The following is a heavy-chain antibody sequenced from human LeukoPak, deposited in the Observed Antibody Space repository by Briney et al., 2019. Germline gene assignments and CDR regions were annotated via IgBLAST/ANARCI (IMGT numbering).Heavy chain of an antibody. CDR2: INPNGGGI. CDR1: GYIFTGNY. CDR3: ARVQAATQDY. D-gene: IGHD2-15*01. V-gene: IGHV1-2*02. J-gene: IGHJ4*02. Sequence: ASVKVSCKASGYIFTGNYMHWVRQAPGQGLEWMGWINPNGGGINYAQKFQGRVTMTRDTSISTAYMELSWLRSDDTAVYYCARVQAATQDYWGQGTLVTVSS.